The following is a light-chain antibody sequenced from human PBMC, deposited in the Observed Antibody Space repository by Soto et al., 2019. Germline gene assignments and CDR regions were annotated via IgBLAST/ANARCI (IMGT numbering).Light chain of an antibody. V-gene: IGKV1-8*01. J-gene: IGKJ1*01. Sequence: AIRMTQSPSSFSASTGDRVTITCRASQGISSYLAWNQQKPGKAPKLLIYAASTLQSGVPSRFSGSGSGTDFTLTISCLQSEDFATYYCQQYYSYPPWTFGQGTEVEIK. CDR1: QGISSY. CDR3: QQYYSYPPWT. CDR2: AAS.